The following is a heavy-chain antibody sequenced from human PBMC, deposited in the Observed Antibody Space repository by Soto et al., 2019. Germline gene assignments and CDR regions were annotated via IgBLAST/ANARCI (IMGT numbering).Heavy chain of an antibody. D-gene: IGHD3-16*02. Sequence: ASVKVSCKASGYTFTSYAMHWVRQAPGRRLEWMGWINAGNGNTKYSQKFQGRVTITRDTSASTAYTELSSLRSEDTAVYYCARVGAFGGVILQAGFDYWGQGTLVTVSS. J-gene: IGHJ4*02. CDR3: ARVGAFGGVILQAGFDY. V-gene: IGHV1-3*01. CDR2: INAGNGNT. CDR1: GYTFTSYA.